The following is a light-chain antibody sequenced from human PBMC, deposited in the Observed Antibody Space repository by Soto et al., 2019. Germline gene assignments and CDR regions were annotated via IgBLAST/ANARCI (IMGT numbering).Light chain of an antibody. CDR2: GAS. V-gene: IGKV3-20*01. CDR1: RSVSSSY. J-gene: IGKJ1*01. CDR3: QLYGSQGNT. Sequence: EIVLTQSPGTLSLSPGERATLSCRASRSVSSSYLAWYQQKPGQAPRLLIYGASSRATGIPDRFSGSGSGTDFTLTISRLEPEDFAVYYCQLYGSQGNTFGQGTKVEIK.